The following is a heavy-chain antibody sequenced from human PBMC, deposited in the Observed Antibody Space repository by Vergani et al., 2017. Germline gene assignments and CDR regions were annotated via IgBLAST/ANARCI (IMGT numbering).Heavy chain of an antibody. J-gene: IGHJ4*02. CDR1: GYSFTNYW. V-gene: IGHV5-51*01. D-gene: IGHD3-22*01. CDR2: IHPADSDT. CDR3: ARLYGRDSSGSKYFDY. Sequence: EVQLVQSGAEVKKPGASLKISCQISGYSFTNYWIGWVRQMPGKGLEWMGIIHPADSDTRYSPSFQGQVTISVDKSIGTAYLQRSSLRASDSAMYYCARLYGRDSSGSKYFDYWGQGTLVTVSS.